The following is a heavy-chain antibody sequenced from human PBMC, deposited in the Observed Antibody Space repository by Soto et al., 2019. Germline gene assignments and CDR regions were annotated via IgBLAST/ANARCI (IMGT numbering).Heavy chain of an antibody. V-gene: IGHV5-51*01. CDR3: AXGPRGCNFQYYYYGMDV. D-gene: IGHD2-15*01. CDR2: IYPGDSDT. Sequence: PGESLKISCKGSGYSFTSYWIGWVRQMPGKGLEWMGIIYPGDSDTRYSPSFQGQVTISADKSISTAYLQWSSLKASDTAMYYCAXGPRGCNFQYYYYGMDVWGQGTTVTVSS. J-gene: IGHJ6*02. CDR1: GYSFTSYW.